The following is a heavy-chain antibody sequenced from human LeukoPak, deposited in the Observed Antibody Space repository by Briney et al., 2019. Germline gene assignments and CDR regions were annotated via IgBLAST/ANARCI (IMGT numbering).Heavy chain of an antibody. Sequence: TSDTLSLPCTVSGHPISNNYWKWMRQSPAKGLEWIGYIYYSGGTDYNPSLKSRVTISVDTSKSQFSLKLNSVTAADTAVYYCARTVYGDYRYNWFDPWGQGALVTVSS. J-gene: IGHJ5*02. D-gene: IGHD4-17*01. CDR3: ARTVYGDYRYNWFDP. V-gene: IGHV4-59*07. CDR1: GHPISNNY. CDR2: IYYSGGT.